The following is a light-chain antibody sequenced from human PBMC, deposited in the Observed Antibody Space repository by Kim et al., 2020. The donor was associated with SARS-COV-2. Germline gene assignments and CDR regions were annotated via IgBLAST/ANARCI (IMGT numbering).Light chain of an antibody. V-gene: IGKV3-20*01. CDR2: GSS. Sequence: PGERAPLSCRASQSVSGTYLAWYQQKPGQPPRLLIYGSSSRATGIPDRISGSGSGTDFTLTISRLEPEDFAVYYCQQYGSSSPWTFGQGTKVDIK. CDR3: QQYGSSSPWT. J-gene: IGKJ1*01. CDR1: QSVSGTY.